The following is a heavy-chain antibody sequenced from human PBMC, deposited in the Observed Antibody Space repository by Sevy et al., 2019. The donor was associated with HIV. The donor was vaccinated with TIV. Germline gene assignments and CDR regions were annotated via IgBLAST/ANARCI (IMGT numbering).Heavy chain of an antibody. D-gene: IGHD3-22*01. J-gene: IGHJ3*02. CDR3: ARQRVTYYYDSSGRRDAFDI. CDR2: INPNSGGT. Sequence: ASVKVSCKASGYTFTGYYMHWVRQAPGQGLEWMGWINPNSGGTNYAQKFQARVTMTRDTSFSPAYMELRRLRSDDTAVYYCARQRVTYYYDSSGRRDAFDIWGQGTMVTVSS. V-gene: IGHV1-2*02. CDR1: GYTFTGYY.